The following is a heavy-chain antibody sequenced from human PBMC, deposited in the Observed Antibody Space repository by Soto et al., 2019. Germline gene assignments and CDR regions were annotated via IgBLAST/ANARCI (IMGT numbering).Heavy chain of an antibody. CDR1: GYAFSNYG. CDR2: ISAYNGNT. D-gene: IGHD6-19*01. Sequence: ASVKVSCKASGYAFSNYGISWVRQAPGQGLEWMGWISAYNGNTDYAQKFQGRVTMATDTSTSTAYMELRSLRSDDTAVYYCARDRLVSSGWYILGEYNWFDPWGQGTLVTSPQ. J-gene: IGHJ5*02. CDR3: ARDRLVSSGWYILGEYNWFDP. V-gene: IGHV1-18*04.